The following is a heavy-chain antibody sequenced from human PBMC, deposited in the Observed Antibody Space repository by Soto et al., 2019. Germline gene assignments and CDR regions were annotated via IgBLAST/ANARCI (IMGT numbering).Heavy chain of an antibody. J-gene: IGHJ4*02. D-gene: IGHD2-15*01. CDR2: INHSGST. Sequence: SETLSLTCAVYGGSFIGYYWSWILQPPGKGLEWIGEINHSGSTNYNPSLKSRVTISVDTSKNQFSLKLSSVTAADTAVYYCARGPVVVAATPFAPFDYWGQGTLVTVSS. CDR1: GGSFIGYY. V-gene: IGHV4-34*01. CDR3: ARGPVVVAATPFAPFDY.